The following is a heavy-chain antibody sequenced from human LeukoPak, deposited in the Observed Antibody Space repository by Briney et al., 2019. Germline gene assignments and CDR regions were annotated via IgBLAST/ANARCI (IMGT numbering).Heavy chain of an antibody. V-gene: IGHV3-30*18. CDR1: GFTFSSYG. J-gene: IGHJ4*02. CDR2: ISYDGSNK. CDR3: AKAPHSYGAQ. D-gene: IGHD5-18*01. Sequence: PGRSLRLSCAASGFTFSSYGMHWVRQAPGKGLEWVAVISYDGSNKYYADSVKGRFTISRDNSKNTLYLQMNSLRAEDTAVYYCAKAPHSYGAQRGQGTLVTVSS.